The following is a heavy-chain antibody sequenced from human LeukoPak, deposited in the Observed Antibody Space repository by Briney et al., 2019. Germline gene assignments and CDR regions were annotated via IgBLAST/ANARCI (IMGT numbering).Heavy chain of an antibody. J-gene: IGHJ4*02. CDR1: GFTFSTYS. Sequence: GGSLRLSCAASGFTFSTYSMNCVRQAPGKGLEWLSYIGYTSSPIYYADSVKGRFTVSRDNAKNSLYLQMDSLRDEDTAVYFCASAGSNTQSWWFDYWGQGALVTVSS. V-gene: IGHV3-48*02. CDR2: IGYTSSPI. CDR3: ASAGSNTQSWWFDY. D-gene: IGHD2-15*01.